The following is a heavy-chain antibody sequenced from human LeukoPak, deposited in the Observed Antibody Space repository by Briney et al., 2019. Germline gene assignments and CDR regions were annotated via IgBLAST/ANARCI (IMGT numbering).Heavy chain of an antibody. D-gene: IGHD2-2*01. V-gene: IGHV4-39*07. Sequence: KTSETLSLTCTVSGGSISSSSYYWGWIRQPPGKGLEWIGSIYYSGSTYYNPSLKSRVTISVDKSKNQFSLKLSSVTAADTAVYYCARHDDIVVEPAAPKGAFDIWGQGTTVTVSS. CDR1: GGSISSSSYY. J-gene: IGHJ3*02. CDR3: ARHDDIVVEPAAPKGAFDI. CDR2: IYYSGST.